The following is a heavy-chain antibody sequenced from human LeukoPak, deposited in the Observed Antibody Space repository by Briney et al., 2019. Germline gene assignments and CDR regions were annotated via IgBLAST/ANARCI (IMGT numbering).Heavy chain of an antibody. D-gene: IGHD3-3*01. CDR1: GFTFSNYW. J-gene: IGHJ5*02. Sequence: PGGSLRLSCAASGFTFSNYWMSWVRQAPGKGLEWVANIKQDGSEKYYVDSVKGRFTISRDNAKNSLYLQMNSLRAEDTAVYYCARDQYYDFWSGYPPPVGGYNWFDPWGQGTLVTVSS. CDR3: ARDQYYDFWSGYPPPVGGYNWFDP. CDR2: IKQDGSEK. V-gene: IGHV3-7*01.